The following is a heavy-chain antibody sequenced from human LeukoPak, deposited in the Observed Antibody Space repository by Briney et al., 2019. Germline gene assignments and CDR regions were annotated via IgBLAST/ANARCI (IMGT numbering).Heavy chain of an antibody. D-gene: IGHD2-2*01. CDR3: VRDTTSCYLCLDY. V-gene: IGHV3-48*04. CDR1: GFTFNTFN. J-gene: IGHJ4*02. Sequence: GGSLRLSCAASGFTFNTFNMNWVRQAPGKGLERVSYISSSGSTIYYTDSVKGRFTISRDNARNSLYLQMNSLRAEDTAVYYCVRDTTSCYLCLDYWGQGTLVTVSS. CDR2: ISSSGSTI.